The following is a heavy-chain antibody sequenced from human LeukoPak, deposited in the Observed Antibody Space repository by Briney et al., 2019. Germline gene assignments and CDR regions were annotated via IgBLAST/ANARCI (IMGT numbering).Heavy chain of an antibody. Sequence: GGSLRLSCAASGFTFSNYAMSWVRQAPGKGLEWVSVISGSGGSTYYADSVKGRFTISRDNSKNTLYLQMNSLRAEDTAVYYCARDQGLGDYGTLDVWGQGTTVTVSS. CDR2: ISGSGGST. J-gene: IGHJ6*02. CDR3: ARDQGLGDYGTLDV. V-gene: IGHV3-23*01. CDR1: GFTFSNYA. D-gene: IGHD4-17*01.